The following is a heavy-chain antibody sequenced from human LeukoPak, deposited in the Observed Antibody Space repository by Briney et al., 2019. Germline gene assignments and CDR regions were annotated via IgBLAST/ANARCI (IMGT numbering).Heavy chain of an antibody. D-gene: IGHD3-10*01. CDR1: GDSVSSNSAA. Sequence: SQTISLTCAISGDSVSSNSAAWNWIRQSPSRGLEWLGRTYYRSKWYNDYAVSVKSRITINPDTSKNQFSLQLNSVTPEDTAVYYCARATMVRGERPPWYYYGMDVWGQGTTVTVSS. V-gene: IGHV6-1*01. CDR3: ARATMVRGERPPWYYYGMDV. CDR2: TYYRSKWYN. J-gene: IGHJ6*02.